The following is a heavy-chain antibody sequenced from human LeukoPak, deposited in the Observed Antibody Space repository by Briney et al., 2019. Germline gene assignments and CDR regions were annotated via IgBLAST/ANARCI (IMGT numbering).Heavy chain of an antibody. V-gene: IGHV3-48*03. J-gene: IGHJ3*02. CDR3: ARERPGEDTFDI. CDR2: ISSSGNTI. Sequence: GGSLRLSCAASGFTFSSYEMNWVRQAPGKGLGWVSFISSSGNTIYYADSVKGRFIISRDNAKNSLYLQMNSLRTEDTAIYYCARERPGEDTFDIWGQWTMVTVSS. CDR1: GFTFSSYE. D-gene: IGHD7-27*01.